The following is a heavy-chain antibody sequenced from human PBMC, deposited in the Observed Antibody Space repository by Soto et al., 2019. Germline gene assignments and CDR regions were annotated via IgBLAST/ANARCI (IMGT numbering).Heavy chain of an antibody. CDR1: GGSFSGYY. D-gene: IGHD1-1*01. Sequence: SETLSLTCAVYGGSFSGYYWSWIRQPPGKGLEWIGEINHSGSTNYNPSLKSRVTISVDTSKNQFSLKLSSVTAADTAVYYCARSGTYYYYYYMDVWGKGTTVTVSS. CDR2: INHSGST. J-gene: IGHJ6*03. V-gene: IGHV4-34*01. CDR3: ARSGTYYYYYYMDV.